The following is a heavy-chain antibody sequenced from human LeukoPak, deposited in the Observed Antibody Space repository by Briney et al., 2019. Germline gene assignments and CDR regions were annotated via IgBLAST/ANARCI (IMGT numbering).Heavy chain of an antibody. D-gene: IGHD2-15*01. Sequence: GTSVKVSCKASGFTFSNSTIQCVRQGRGQRREWIGWIVVGSGSTKYAQRFQERVTITRDMSTSTAYMELSSLRSEDTAVYYCAAGGSWFDPWGQGTLVTVSS. V-gene: IGHV1-58*02. CDR3: AAGGSWFDP. J-gene: IGHJ5*02. CDR1: GFTFSNST. CDR2: IVVGSGST.